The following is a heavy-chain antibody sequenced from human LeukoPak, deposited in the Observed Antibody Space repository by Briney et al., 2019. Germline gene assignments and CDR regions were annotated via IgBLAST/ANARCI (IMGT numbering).Heavy chain of an antibody. CDR3: ARCRSAYGSGSYLNWFDP. J-gene: IGHJ5*02. CDR1: GGSISSSSYY. V-gene: IGHV4-39*01. CDR2: IYYSGST. Sequence: SETLSLTCSVSGGSISSSSYYWAWIRQPPGKGLERIGSIYYSGSTYYNPSLKSRVTISVDTSKNQFSLRLSSVTAADTAVFYCARCRSAYGSGSYLNWFDPWGQGTLVTVSS. D-gene: IGHD3-10*01.